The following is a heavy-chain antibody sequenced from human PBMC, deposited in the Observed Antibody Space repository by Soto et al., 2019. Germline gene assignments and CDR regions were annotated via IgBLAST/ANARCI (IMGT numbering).Heavy chain of an antibody. D-gene: IGHD3-3*01. Sequence: QVQLVQSGAEVKKPGASVKVSCKASGYTFSSYGISWVRQAPGQGLEWMGWISAYNGNTNYAQKLQGRVTMTTDTSTSTAYMELRSLRSDDTAVYYCARDYGGQYYDFWSGYYNPNLFDYWGQGTLVAVSS. CDR3: ARDYGGQYYDFWSGYYNPNLFDY. V-gene: IGHV1-18*01. CDR1: GYTFSSYG. CDR2: ISAYNGNT. J-gene: IGHJ4*02.